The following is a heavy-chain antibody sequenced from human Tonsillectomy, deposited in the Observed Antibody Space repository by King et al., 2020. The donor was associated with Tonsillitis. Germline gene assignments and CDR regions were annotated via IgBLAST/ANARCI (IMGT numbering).Heavy chain of an antibody. Sequence: VQLVQSGAEVKKPGASVKIACKASGYTFTNNYLHWVRQAPGQGLDWMGVINPSGGATNYAQKFQGRVTVTRDTSTSTVYMELSSLRSEDTAVYYCARAVYDGDSGSYHNPHWFDPWGQGTLVTVSS. CDR2: INPSGGAT. D-gene: IGHD3-10*01. CDR3: ARAVYDGDSGSYHNPHWFDP. J-gene: IGHJ5*02. CDR1: GYTFTNNY. V-gene: IGHV1-46*01.